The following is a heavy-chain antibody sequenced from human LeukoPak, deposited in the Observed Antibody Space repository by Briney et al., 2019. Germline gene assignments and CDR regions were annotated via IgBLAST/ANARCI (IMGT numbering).Heavy chain of an antibody. J-gene: IGHJ6*02. V-gene: IGHV3-30*18. CDR3: AKDRIVATTHAMDV. Sequence: GGSLRLSCAASGFTFSSYAMSWVRQAPGKGLEWVAVISYDGSNKYYADSVKGRFTISRDNSKNTLYLQMNSLRAEDTAVYYCAKDRIVATTHAMDVWGQGTTVTVSS. D-gene: IGHD5-12*01. CDR2: ISYDGSNK. CDR1: GFTFSSYA.